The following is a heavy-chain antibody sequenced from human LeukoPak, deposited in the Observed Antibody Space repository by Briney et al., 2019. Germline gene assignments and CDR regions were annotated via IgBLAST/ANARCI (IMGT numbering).Heavy chain of an antibody. Sequence: SETLSLTCAVYGGSFSGYYWSWIRQPPGKGLEWIGEINHSGSTNYNPSLKSRVTISVDTSKNQFSLKLSSVTAADTAVYYCARRSPLAYCGGDCYSRWGRFDYWGQGNLVTVSS. J-gene: IGHJ4*02. V-gene: IGHV4-34*01. CDR3: ARRSPLAYCGGDCYSRWGRFDY. CDR1: GGSFSGYY. D-gene: IGHD2-21*02. CDR2: INHSGST.